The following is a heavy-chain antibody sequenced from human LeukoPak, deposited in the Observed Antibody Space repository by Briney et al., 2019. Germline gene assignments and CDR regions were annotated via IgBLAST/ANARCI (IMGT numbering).Heavy chain of an antibody. D-gene: IGHD2-21*02. CDR3: ARGGACYYETHCVFDY. CDR2: ISSSGGTT. V-gene: IGHV3-23*01. J-gene: IGHJ4*02. Sequence: GGSLRLSCAASGFTFSIYAMSWVRQAPGKGLEWVSSISSSGGTTENEASVGGRFTIPRENFKNTVYLQMNNLRAEDTAIYYCARGGACYYETHCVFDYWGRGALVTVSS. CDR1: GFTFSIYA.